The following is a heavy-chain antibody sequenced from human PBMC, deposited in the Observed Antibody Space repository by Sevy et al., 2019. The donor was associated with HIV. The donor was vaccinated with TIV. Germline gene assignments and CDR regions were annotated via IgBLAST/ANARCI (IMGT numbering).Heavy chain of an antibody. D-gene: IGHD6-13*01. J-gene: IGHJ4*02. CDR3: VRAIAADGSF. Sequence: GGSLRLSCVASGFTLNSYWMSWVRQAPGKGLEWVANIKQDGSGKYYVDSVKGRFTISRDNARNSLYLQMNSLGVEDTALYYCVRAIAADGSFWGQGTLVTVSS. CDR1: GFTLNSYW. CDR2: IKQDGSGK. V-gene: IGHV3-7*01.